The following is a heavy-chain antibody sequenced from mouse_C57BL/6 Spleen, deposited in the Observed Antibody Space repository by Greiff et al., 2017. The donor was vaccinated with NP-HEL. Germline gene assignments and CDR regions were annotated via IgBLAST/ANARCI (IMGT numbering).Heavy chain of an antibody. D-gene: IGHD2-1*01. Sequence: VQLQHSGAELVRPGASVKLSCTASGFNIKDDYMHWVKQRPEQGLEWIGWIDPENGDTEYASKFQGKATITADTSSNTAYLQLSSLTSEDTVVYYCTTGGFYSPFAYWGQGTLVTVSA. CDR1: GFNIKDDY. V-gene: IGHV14-4*01. CDR3: TTGGFYSPFAY. J-gene: IGHJ3*01. CDR2: IDPENGDT.